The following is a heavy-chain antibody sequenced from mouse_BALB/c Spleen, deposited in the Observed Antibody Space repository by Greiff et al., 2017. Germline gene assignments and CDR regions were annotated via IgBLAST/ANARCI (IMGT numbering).Heavy chain of an antibody. Sequence: EVQRVESGGDLVKPGGSLKLSCAASGFTFSSYGMSWVRQTPDKRLEWVATISSGGSYTYYPDSVKGRFTISRDNAKNTLYLQMSSLKSEDTAMYYCARQGDYCDYWGQGTTLTVSS. CDR3: ARQGDYCDY. V-gene: IGHV5-6*01. CDR2: ISSGGSYT. CDR1: GFTFSSYG. J-gene: IGHJ2*01.